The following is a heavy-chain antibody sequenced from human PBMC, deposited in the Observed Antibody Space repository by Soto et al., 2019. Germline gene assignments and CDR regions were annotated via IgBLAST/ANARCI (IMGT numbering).Heavy chain of an antibody. V-gene: IGHV3-30*03. CDR2: ISYDGSNK. CDR1: GFTFSSYG. Sequence: RGSLRLSCAASGFTFSSYGMHWVRQAPGKGLEWVAVISYDGSNKYYADSVKGRFTISRDNSKNTLYLQMNSLRAEDTAASYFGREEGGSSGWYGGQYGVDVWGQGTAVTFS. CDR3: GREEGGSSGWYGGQYGVDV. D-gene: IGHD6-19*01. J-gene: IGHJ6*02.